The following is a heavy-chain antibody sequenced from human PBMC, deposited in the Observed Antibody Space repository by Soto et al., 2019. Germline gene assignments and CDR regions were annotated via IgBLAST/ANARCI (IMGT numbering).Heavy chain of an antibody. Sequence: TSEIMSVTSTVFCGYISSYYCSWIRKPPGKGLEWIGYIYYSGSTNYNPSLKSRVTISVDTSKNQFSLKLSSVTAADTAVYYCARLAEVGCGELSPYYFDYWGQGTLVTVSS. CDR3: ARLAEVGCGELSPYYFDY. J-gene: IGHJ4*02. CDR1: CGYISSYY. D-gene: IGHD3-10*01. CDR2: IYYSGST. V-gene: IGHV4-59*08.